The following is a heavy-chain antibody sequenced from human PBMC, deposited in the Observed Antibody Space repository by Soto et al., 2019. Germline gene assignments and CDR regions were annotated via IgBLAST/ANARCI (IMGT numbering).Heavy chain of an antibody. Sequence: GGSLRLSCAASGFTFSSYAMSWVRQAPGKGLEWVSAISGSGGSTYYADSVKGRFTISRDNSKNTLYLQMNSLRAEDTAVYYCAKLAYYYDSSGYYFKETQYFQHWGQGTLVTVS. V-gene: IGHV3-23*01. CDR2: ISGSGGST. CDR1: GFTFSSYA. CDR3: AKLAYYYDSSGYYFKETQYFQH. J-gene: IGHJ1*01. D-gene: IGHD3-22*01.